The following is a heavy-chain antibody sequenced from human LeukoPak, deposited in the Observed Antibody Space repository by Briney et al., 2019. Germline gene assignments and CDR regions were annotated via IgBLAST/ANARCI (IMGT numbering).Heavy chain of an antibody. CDR3: AKNDGNYDDS. Sequence: ASVKVSCKASGYIFTGYYLHWVRQAPGQGLEWLGWIDPNSGDTDFAQNFQGRVTLTSDTSITTPYMELRSLRSDDTAVYYCAKNDGNYDDSWGQGSLVIVSS. D-gene: IGHD3-3*01. J-gene: IGHJ4*02. CDR1: GYIFTGYY. V-gene: IGHV1-2*02. CDR2: IDPNSGDT.